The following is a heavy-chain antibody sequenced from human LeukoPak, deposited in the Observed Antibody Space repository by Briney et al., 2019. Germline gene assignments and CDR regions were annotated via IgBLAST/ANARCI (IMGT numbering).Heavy chain of an antibody. V-gene: IGHV1-3*01. Sequence: ASVKVSCKTSGYTFANYDINWVRQASGQGLEWMGWINAGNGDTKYSQKFQGRVTITRDTSATTAHMELSSLRSEDTAVYYCTRGTGCTGGSCSYYGMDVWGQGTTVTVSS. CDR3: TRGTGCTGGSCSYYGMDV. CDR1: GYTFANYD. CDR2: INAGNGDT. J-gene: IGHJ6*02. D-gene: IGHD2-15*01.